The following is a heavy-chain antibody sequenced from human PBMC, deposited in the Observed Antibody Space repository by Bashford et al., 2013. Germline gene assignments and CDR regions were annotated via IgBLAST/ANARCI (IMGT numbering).Heavy chain of an antibody. CDR3: ARAYYGDYLRNYYYGMDL. D-gene: IGHD4-17*01. J-gene: IGHJ6*02. CDR1: GFTLSSYS. V-gene: IGHV3-74*03. Sequence: GGSLRLSCAASGFTLSSYSMHWVRQAPGKGLVWVSRFHNDGSSPTYADSVKGRFTVSRDNAKNTLYLQMNSLRPEDTAVYFCARAYYGDYLRNYYYGMDLWGQGTVVTVSS. CDR2: FHNDGSSP.